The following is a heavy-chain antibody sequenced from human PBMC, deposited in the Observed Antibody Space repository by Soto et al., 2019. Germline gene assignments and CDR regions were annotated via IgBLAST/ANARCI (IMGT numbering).Heavy chain of an antibody. D-gene: IGHD6-19*01. CDR1: GFTFSSYG. CDR2: ISYDRSNK. J-gene: IGHJ3*02. CDR3: AKEETPPGGWYVMAFDI. V-gene: IGHV3-30*18. Sequence: GGSLRLSCAASGFTFSSYGMHWVRQAPGKGLEWVAVISYDRSNKYYADSVKGRFTISRDNSKNTLYLQMNSLRAEDTAVYYCAKEETPPGGWYVMAFDIWGQGTMVTVSS.